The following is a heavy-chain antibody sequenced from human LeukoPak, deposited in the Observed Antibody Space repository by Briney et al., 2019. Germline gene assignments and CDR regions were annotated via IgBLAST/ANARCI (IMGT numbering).Heavy chain of an antibody. Sequence: GGSLRLSCAASGFTFSSYAMSWVRQAPGKGLEWVSAISGSGGSTYYADSVKGRFTISRDNSKNTLYLQMNSLRAEDTAVYYCAKRSTGYSGTYYFDYWGQGTLVTVSS. D-gene: IGHD1-26*01. CDR1: GFTFSSYA. V-gene: IGHV3-23*01. CDR2: ISGSGGST. J-gene: IGHJ4*02. CDR3: AKRSTGYSGTYYFDY.